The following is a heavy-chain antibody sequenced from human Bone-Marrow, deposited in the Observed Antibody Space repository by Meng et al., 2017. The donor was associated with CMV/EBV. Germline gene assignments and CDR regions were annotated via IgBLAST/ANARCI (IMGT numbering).Heavy chain of an antibody. CDR2: IYTSGST. D-gene: IGHD2-21*02. CDR3: ARGDLAPLDETYYFDY. CDR1: GGSISSYY. V-gene: IGHV4-4*07. J-gene: IGHJ4*02. Sequence: QVKPQESGPGLVKPSETLSLPCTVSGGSISSYYWSWIRQPAGKGLEWIGRIYTSGSTNYNPSLKSRVAMSVDTSKNQFSLKLSSVTAADTAVYYCARGDLAPLDETYYFDYWGQGTLVTVS.